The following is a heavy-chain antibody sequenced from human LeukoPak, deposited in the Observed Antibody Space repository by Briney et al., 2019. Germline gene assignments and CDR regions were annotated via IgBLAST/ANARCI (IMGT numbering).Heavy chain of an antibody. V-gene: IGHV4-59*08. Sequence: AETLTLTCTVSGGSLRNYYRSWVRQPPGKGLEWLAYIYESGTTSYNPSLKSRVTISGDTSKNQFSLRLASVTAADTALYSCARHPPRDSGLSDGFDIWGQGTRVTVSS. D-gene: IGHD6-19*01. CDR2: IYESGTT. J-gene: IGHJ3*02. CDR1: GGSLRNYY. CDR3: ARHPPRDSGLSDGFDI.